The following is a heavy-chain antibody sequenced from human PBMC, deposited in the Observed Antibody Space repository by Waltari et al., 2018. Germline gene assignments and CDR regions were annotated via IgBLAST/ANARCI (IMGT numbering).Heavy chain of an antibody. CDR3: ARGGLTATTKYAPWYFDL. V-gene: IGHV3-53*01. CDR2: SYRGGST. J-gene: IGHJ2*01. Sequence: EVQLVDSGGGFIHPGGSLSLSRAASGFTVSNTYMTWVRQAPGKGLEWVSISYRGGSTYYADSVRGRFTASENNSKNTLDLQMDRLRAEDTVVYYCARGGLTATTKYAPWYFDLWGRGTLVTVSS. CDR1: GFTVSNTY. D-gene: IGHD1-7*01.